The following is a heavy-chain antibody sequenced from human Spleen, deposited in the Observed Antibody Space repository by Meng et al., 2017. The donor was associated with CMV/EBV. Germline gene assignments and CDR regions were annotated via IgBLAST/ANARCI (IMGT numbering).Heavy chain of an antibody. CDR2: ISAYNGNT. V-gene: IGHV1-18*01. Sequence: KASGYTFTSYGISWVRQAPGQGLEWMGWISAYNGNTNYAQKLQGRVTMTTDTSTSTAYMELRSLRSDDTAVYYCARDGYSSSPGWFDPWGQGTLVTVS. CDR3: ARDGYSSSPGWFDP. J-gene: IGHJ5*02. D-gene: IGHD6-6*01. CDR1: GYTFTSYG.